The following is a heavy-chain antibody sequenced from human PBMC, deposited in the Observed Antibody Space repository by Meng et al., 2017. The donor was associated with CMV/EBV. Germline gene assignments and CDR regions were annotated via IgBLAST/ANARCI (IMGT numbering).Heavy chain of an antibody. CDR2: ISWNSGSI. Sequence: SLKISCAASGFTFDDYAMHWVRQAPGKGLEWVSGISWNSGSIGYADSVKGRFTISRDNAKNSLYLQMNSLRAEDTAVYYCARVKFTLRYFDYWGQGALVTVSS. CDR1: GFTFDDYA. J-gene: IGHJ4*02. D-gene: IGHD3-16*01. CDR3: ARVKFTLRYFDY. V-gene: IGHV3-9*01.